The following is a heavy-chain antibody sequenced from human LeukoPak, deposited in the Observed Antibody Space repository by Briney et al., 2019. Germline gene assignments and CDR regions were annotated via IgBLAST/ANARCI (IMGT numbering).Heavy chain of an antibody. V-gene: IGHV4-59*02. CDR2: VYYSGSA. CDR1: GGSVSGYY. CDR3: ARIHRYCSGGACYVLDN. J-gene: IGHJ4*02. D-gene: IGHD2-15*01. Sequence: PSETLSLTCVVSGGSVSGYYWGWIRQPPGRGLEWIGYVYYSGSANYNPSFKSRITISVDTSRNQFSLQLSSVTAADTAVYYCARIHRYCSGGACYVLDNWGQGTLVAVSS.